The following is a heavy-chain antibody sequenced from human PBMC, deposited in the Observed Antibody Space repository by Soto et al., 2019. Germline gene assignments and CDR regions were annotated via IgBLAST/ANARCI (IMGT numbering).Heavy chain of an antibody. J-gene: IGHJ6*02. CDR1: GFTFSSYA. V-gene: IGHV3-23*01. D-gene: IGHD1-26*01. Sequence: GGSLRLSCAASGFTFSSYAMSWVRQAPGKGLEWVSAISGSGGSTYYADSVKGRFTISRDNSKNTLYLQMNSLRAEDTAVYYCAIGPGWELLISGYYYGMDVWGQGTTVTVSS. CDR2: ISGSGGST. CDR3: AIGPGWELLISGYYYGMDV.